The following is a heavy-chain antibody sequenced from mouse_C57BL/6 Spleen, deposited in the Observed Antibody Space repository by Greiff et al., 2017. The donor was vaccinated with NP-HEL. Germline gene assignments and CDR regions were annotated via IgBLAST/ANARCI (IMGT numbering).Heavy chain of an antibody. Sequence: VQLVESGAELVKPGASVKVSCKASGYTFTSYWMHWVKQRPGQGLEWIGRLHPSDSDTNSNQKFTGTATLPVDKSSSTAYMQLSSLTSEDSAVYYCATLATELFDYWGQGTTLTVSS. V-gene: IGHV1-74*01. CDR3: ATLATELFDY. J-gene: IGHJ2*01. CDR1: GYTFTSYW. CDR2: LHPSDSDT. D-gene: IGHD4-1*02.